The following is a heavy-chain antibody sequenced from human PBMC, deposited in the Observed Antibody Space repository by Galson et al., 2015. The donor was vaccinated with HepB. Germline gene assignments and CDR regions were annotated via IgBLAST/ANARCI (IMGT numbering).Heavy chain of an antibody. D-gene: IGHD2-2*01. V-gene: IGHV3-7*01. J-gene: IGHJ4*02. CDR2: IKQDGSEK. CDR1: GFTFSNYW. Sequence: SLRLSCAASGFTFSNYWMSWVRQAPGKGLEWVATIKQDGSEKFYVDSVRGRFTISRDNAKNSLYPQMNSLRAEDTAVFYCARDSSYIVVPAAGDFDHWGQGTLVTVSS. CDR3: ARDSSYIVVPAAGDFDH.